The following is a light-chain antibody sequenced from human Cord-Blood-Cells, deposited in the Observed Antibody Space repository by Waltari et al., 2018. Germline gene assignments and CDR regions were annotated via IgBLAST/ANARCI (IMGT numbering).Light chain of an antibody. V-gene: IGKV1-8*01. J-gene: IGKJ5*01. Sequence: AIRMTQSPSSFSASTGDRVTITCRASQGISSYLAWYQQKPGKAPKRLSYAASTLQSGVSSRFSGSGSGTDFTLTSSCLQSEDFATDYCQQYYSYPLTFGQGTRLEIK. CDR3: QQYYSYPLT. CDR2: AAS. CDR1: QGISSY.